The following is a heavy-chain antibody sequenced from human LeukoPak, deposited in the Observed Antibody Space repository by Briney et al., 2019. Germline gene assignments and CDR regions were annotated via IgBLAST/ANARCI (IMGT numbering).Heavy chain of an antibody. CDR3: ARAVEGPSAFDI. CDR2: ISNSSSYI. V-gene: IGHV3-21*01. J-gene: IGHJ3*02. CDR1: GFTFSSYS. Sequence: PGGSLRLSCAASGFTFSSYSMNWVRQAPGKGLEWVSSISNSSSYIYYADSVKGRFTISRDNAKNSLYLQMNSLGAEDTAVYYCARAVEGPSAFDIWGQGTMVTVSS.